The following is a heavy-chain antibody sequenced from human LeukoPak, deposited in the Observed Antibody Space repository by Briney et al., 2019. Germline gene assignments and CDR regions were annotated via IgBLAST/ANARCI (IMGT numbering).Heavy chain of an antibody. V-gene: IGHV4-4*02. D-gene: IGHD3-10*01. CDR1: GDSISSSNW. CDR3: ASKRYDSRSAAFDI. Sequence: SGTLSLTCAVSGDSISSSNWWSWVRQPPGKGLEWIGDIYHRGSTNYNPSLKSRVTISVDKSKNQFSLKLSSVTAADTAVYYCASKRYDSRSAAFDIWGQGTMVTVSS. CDR2: IYHRGST. J-gene: IGHJ3*02.